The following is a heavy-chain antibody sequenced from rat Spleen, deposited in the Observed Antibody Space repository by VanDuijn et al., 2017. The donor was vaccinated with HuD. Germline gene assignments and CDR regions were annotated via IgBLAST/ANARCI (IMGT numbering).Heavy chain of an antibody. CDR3: TREVSGRRHFDY. V-gene: IGHV2-61*01. D-gene: IGHD1-4*01. CDR2: IWKGEKT. CDR1: GFSLTSYH. J-gene: IGHJ2*01. Sequence: QVRLKESGPGLVQPSQTLSVTCTVSGFSLTSYHVSWVRKPPGKGLEWVGAIWKGEKTEFNSAFKSRLSISRDTSKGQVFLKMNSLQTEDTSIYFCTREVSGRRHFDYWGQGVMVTVSS.